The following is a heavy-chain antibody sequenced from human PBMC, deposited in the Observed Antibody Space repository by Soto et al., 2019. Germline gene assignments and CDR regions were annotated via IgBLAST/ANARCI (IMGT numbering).Heavy chain of an antibody. D-gene: IGHD3-22*01. J-gene: IGHJ6*02. V-gene: IGHV1-69*01. CDR1: GGTFSSYA. Sequence: QVQLVQSGAEVKKPGSSVKVSCKASGGTFSSYAISWVRQAPGQGLEWMGGITPIFGTANYAQKFQGRVTITADESRSTAYMELSSLRSEDTAVYYCASKHYYYESSGYYPYYYYGMDVWGQGPTFTVSS. CDR2: ITPIFGTA. CDR3: ASKHYYYESSGYYPYYYYGMDV.